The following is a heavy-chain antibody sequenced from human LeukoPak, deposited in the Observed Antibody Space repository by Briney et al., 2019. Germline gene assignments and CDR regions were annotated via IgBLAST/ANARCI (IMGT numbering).Heavy chain of an antibody. Sequence: SETPSLTCSVSGGSIGSYHWNWIRQPSGKGLEWIGIVFNNGGTKHNPSLKSRVAISVDTSKNQFALKLSSVTAADTAVYYCVASYGGYVLDYWGQGALVIVSS. CDR2: VFNNGGT. D-gene: IGHD5-12*01. J-gene: IGHJ4*02. CDR1: GGSIGSYH. V-gene: IGHV4-59*01. CDR3: VASYGGYVLDY.